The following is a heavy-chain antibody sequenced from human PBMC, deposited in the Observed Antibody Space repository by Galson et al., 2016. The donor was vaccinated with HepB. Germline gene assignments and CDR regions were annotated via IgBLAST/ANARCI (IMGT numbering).Heavy chain of an antibody. CDR3: ARAPYYYDSTTNRAFDV. D-gene: IGHD3-10*01. V-gene: IGHV1-69*10. CDR2: IIPFLGTA. CDR1: GGTFSSYA. Sequence: SVKVSCKASGGTFSSYAVSWVRQAPGQGPQWMGAIIPFLGTAGYAQRFQGRVTITADKSTSTAYMELNSLRSEDSGVYYCARAPYYYDSTTNRAFDVWGQGTMVTVSS. J-gene: IGHJ3*01.